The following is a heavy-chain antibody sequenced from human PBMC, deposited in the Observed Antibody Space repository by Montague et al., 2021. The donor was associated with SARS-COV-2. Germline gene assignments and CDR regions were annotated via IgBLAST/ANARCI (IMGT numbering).Heavy chain of an antibody. J-gene: IGHJ3*01. CDR3: ARDFVPPDSGDAFDL. V-gene: IGHV3-30*04. D-gene: IGHD6-6*01. CDR1: GYIFSNFA. CDR2: ISYDGIDK. Sequence: SLRLSCAASGYIFSNFAFHWVRQAPGKGLEWVAIISYDGIDKFYADSVKGRFTVSRDNSKNTLYLRMNSLTPEDTAVYYCARDFVPPDSGDAFDLWGQGTLVTVSS.